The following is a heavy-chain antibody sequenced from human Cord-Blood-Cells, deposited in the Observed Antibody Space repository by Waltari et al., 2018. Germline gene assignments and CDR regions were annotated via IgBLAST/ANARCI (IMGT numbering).Heavy chain of an antibody. CDR3: ARPSNWYFDL. J-gene: IGHJ2*01. V-gene: IGHV4-38-2*02. Sequence: QVQLQESGPGLVKPSETLSLTCTVSGYSISSGYYWGWIRQPPGKGLEWIGSIYHSGSTYYNPSLKSRVTISVDTSKNQFSRKLSSVTAADTAVYYCARPSNWYFDLWGRGTLVTVSS. CDR1: GYSISSGYY. CDR2: IYHSGST.